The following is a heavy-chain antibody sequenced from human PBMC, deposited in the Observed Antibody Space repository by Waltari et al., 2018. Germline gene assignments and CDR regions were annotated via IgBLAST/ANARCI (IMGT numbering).Heavy chain of an antibody. CDR1: GYTFTGYY. V-gene: IGHV1-2*02. CDR3: ARTYYYDSSGILDAFDI. D-gene: IGHD3-22*01. J-gene: IGHJ3*02. CDR2: INPNRGGT. Sequence: QVQLVQSGAEVKKPGASVKVSCKASGYTFTGYYMHWVRQAPGQGLEWMGWINPNRGGTNYAQKFQGRVTMTRDTSIRTAYMELSRLRSDDTAVYYCARTYYYDSSGILDAFDIWGQGTMVTVSS.